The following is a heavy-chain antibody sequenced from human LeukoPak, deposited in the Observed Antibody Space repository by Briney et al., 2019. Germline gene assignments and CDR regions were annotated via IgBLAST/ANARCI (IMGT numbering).Heavy chain of an antibody. J-gene: IGHJ6*02. CDR1: GGSISSYY. V-gene: IGHV4-59*01. D-gene: IGHD3-10*01. CDR2: IYYSGST. Sequence: SETLSLTCTVSGGSISSYYWSWIRQPPGKGLEWFGYIYYSGSTNYNPSLKSRVTISVDTSKNQFSLKLSSVTAADTAVYYCASTITMVQPRYYYGMDVWGQGTTVTVSS. CDR3: ASTITMVQPRYYYGMDV.